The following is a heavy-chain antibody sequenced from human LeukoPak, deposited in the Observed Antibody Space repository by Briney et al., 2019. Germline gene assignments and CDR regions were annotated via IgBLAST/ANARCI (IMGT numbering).Heavy chain of an antibody. CDR2: IYYSGST. D-gene: IGHD1-26*01. CDR3: ARGGSYFDAFDI. J-gene: IGHJ3*02. CDR1: GGSISSSSYY. Sequence: SETLSLTCTVSGGSISSSSYYWGWIRQPPGKGLEWIGSIYYSGSTYYNPSLKSRVTISVDTSKNQFSLKLSSVTAADTAVYYCARGGSYFDAFDIWGQGTMVTVSS. V-gene: IGHV4-39*07.